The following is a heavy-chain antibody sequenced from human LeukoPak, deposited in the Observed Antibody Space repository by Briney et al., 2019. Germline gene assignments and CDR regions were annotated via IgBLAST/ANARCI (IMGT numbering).Heavy chain of an antibody. Sequence: SETLSLTCAVYCGSFSGYYWSWIRQPPGKRLHWIGEINHSGSTNYNPSLKSRVTISVDTSKNQFSLKLSSVTAADTAVYFFFKQKTAYDILTGYYRIAAFDIWGQGTMVTVSS. V-gene: IGHV4-34*03. CDR1: CGSFSGYY. CDR2: INHSGST. J-gene: IGHJ3*02. D-gene: IGHD3-9*01. CDR3: FKQKTAYDILTGYYRIAAFDI.